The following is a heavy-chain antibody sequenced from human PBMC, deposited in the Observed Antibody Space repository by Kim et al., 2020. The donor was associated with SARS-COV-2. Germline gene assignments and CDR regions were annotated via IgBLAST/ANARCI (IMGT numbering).Heavy chain of an antibody. V-gene: IGHV3-23*01. Sequence: GSGGSTYYADSVKGRFTISRDNSKNTLYLQMNSLRAEYTAVYYCAKSYLLWGLGTLVTVSS. CDR3: AKSYLL. CDR2: GSGGST. J-gene: IGHJ4*02.